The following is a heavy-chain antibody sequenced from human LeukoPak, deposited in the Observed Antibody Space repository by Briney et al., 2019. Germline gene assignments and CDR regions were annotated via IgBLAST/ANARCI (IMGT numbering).Heavy chain of an antibody. J-gene: IGHJ3*02. CDR1: GFIFSSYE. CDR2: ISSSGSTK. Sequence: PGGSLRLPCAASGFIFSSYEMNWVRQAPGKGLEWVSYISSSGSTKYYADSVKGRFTISRDNTKNSVSLQMNSLRAEDTALYYCVRTGDIWGQGTMVTVSS. D-gene: IGHD3-10*01. CDR3: VRTGDI. V-gene: IGHV3-48*03.